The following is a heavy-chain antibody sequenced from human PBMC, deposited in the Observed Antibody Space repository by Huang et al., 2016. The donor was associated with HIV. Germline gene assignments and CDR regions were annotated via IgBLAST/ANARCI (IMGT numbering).Heavy chain of an antibody. D-gene: IGHD4-17*01. J-gene: IGHJ4*02. Sequence: QVHLVQSGAEVKKPGASVKVSCKASGYTFTNYDINWVRQAPGRGLEWMGGMNPTTGNTGFAQSVRGRVTMTRKTSITTAYMELTSLTSEDTAVYYCARSAYGDLDYWGLGTLVIVSS. CDR2: MNPTTGNT. CDR3: ARSAYGDLDY. CDR1: GYTFTNYD. V-gene: IGHV1-8*02.